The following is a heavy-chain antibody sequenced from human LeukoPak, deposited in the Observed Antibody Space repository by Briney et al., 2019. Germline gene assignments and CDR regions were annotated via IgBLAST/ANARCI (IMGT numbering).Heavy chain of an antibody. V-gene: IGHV4-34*01. D-gene: IGHD3-9*01. J-gene: IGHJ4*02. Sequence: SETLSLTCAVYGGSFSGYYWSWIRQPPGKGLEWIGEINHSGSTNYNPSLESRVIISVDTSKNQFSLKLISVTAADTAVYYCASWYYDILTGYPLIDYWGQGTLVTVSS. CDR1: GGSFSGYY. CDR3: ASWYYDILTGYPLIDY. CDR2: INHSGST.